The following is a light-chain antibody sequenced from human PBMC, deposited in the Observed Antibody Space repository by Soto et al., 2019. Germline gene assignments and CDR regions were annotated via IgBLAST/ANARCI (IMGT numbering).Light chain of an antibody. CDR2: DVS. Sequence: DAQITQSPSTLSASVGDRVSITCRASQSINNLLAWYQQKPWKAPKFLIYDVSTLESGVPSRFSGSGSGTEFTLSISSLQPDDFATYYCQHYNVYPWTFGQGTKVDIK. CDR3: QHYNVYPWT. CDR1: QSINNL. V-gene: IGKV1-5*01. J-gene: IGKJ1*01.